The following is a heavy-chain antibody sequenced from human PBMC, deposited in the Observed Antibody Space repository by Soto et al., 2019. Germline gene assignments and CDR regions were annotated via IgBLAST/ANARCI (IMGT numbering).Heavy chain of an antibody. J-gene: IGHJ6*02. Sequence: QVQLVQSGAESKTPGASVKVSCKASQYNFTNYCVHWVRQAPGQGLEWMGVINPSGGSTKYAQRFRGRVTMTRDTSTNTVYMDLRSLRPEDTAVYFCARALYDTDSVPVGEESRYYVMDVWGRGTTVTVSS. D-gene: IGHD3-16*01. V-gene: IGHV1-46*01. CDR2: INPSGGST. CDR3: ARALYDTDSVPVGEESRYYVMDV. CDR1: QYNFTNYC.